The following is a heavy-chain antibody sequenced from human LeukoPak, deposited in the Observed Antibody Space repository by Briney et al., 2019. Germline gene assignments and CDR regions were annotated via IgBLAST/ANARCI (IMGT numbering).Heavy chain of an antibody. CDR1: GFTFSSYA. Sequence: PGGSLRLSCAASGFTFSSYAMSWVRQAPGKGLEWVSAISGSGGSTYYADSVKGRFTISRDNSKNTLYLQMNSLRAGDTAVYYCAKDRTIFGVAIYYFDYWGQGTLATVSS. CDR3: AKDRTIFGVAIYYFDY. V-gene: IGHV3-23*01. J-gene: IGHJ4*02. CDR2: ISGSGGST. D-gene: IGHD3-3*01.